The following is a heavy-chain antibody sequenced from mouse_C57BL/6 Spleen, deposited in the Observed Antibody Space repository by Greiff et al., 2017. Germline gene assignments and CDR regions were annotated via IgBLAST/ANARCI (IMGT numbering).Heavy chain of an antibody. D-gene: IGHD1-1*01. CDR2: IDPETGGT. CDR1: GYTFTDYE. J-gene: IGHJ2*01. CDR3: TRRITTVVATRDVGG. V-gene: IGHV1-15*01. Sequence: QVQLKQSGAELVRPGASVTLSCKASGYTFTDYEMHWVKQTPVHGLEWIGAIDPETGGTAYNQKFKGKAILTADKSSSTAYMGLRSLTSEDSAVDYCTRRITTVVATRDVGGWGQGTTLTVSS.